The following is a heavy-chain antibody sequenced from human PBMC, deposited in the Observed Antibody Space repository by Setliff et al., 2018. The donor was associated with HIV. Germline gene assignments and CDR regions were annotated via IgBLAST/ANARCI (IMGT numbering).Heavy chain of an antibody. Sequence: ASETLSLTCAAYGRSLSIYFWNWIRQSPGKGLEWIGEIAHGVSPTYNPSFKSRVSISLDTANKQFSLTLNSLTAADSALYFCAGGFPKYNFRLFDSWGQGTRVTVSS. CDR2: IAHGVSP. V-gene: IGHV4-34*01. J-gene: IGHJ5*01. CDR3: AGGFPKYNFRLFDS. CDR1: GRSLSIYF. D-gene: IGHD1-1*01.